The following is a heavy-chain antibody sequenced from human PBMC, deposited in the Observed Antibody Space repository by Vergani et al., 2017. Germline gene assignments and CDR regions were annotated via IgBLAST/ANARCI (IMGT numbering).Heavy chain of an antibody. CDR3: TGRLWFGGLLYAVPLDP. D-gene: IGHD3-10*01. CDR1: GFTFCNAW. V-gene: IGHV3-15*07. CDR2: IKSKTDGRTT. J-gene: IGHJ5*02. Sequence: EVQLVESGGGLVKPGGSLRLSCGTSGFTFCNAWMNWVRQDPGKGLEWVGRIKSKTDGRTTDYAAPVKGRFTISRDDSKNTLYLQLNILKTEDTAVYYCTGRLWFGGLLYAVPLDPWGQGTLVTVSS.